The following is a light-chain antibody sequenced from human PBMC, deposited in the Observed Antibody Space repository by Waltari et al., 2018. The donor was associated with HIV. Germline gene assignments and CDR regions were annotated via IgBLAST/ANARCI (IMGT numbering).Light chain of an antibody. V-gene: IGKV1-33*01. CDR2: DAS. J-gene: IGKJ4*01. CDR3: QQYDDLLPLT. Sequence: LQMTHSPSSLSASVGDRVTLTCQASQDIKKYLNSYQTKPGKTPKLLIYDASNLQTGVPSRFTATGSGTDFTLIINNLQPEDAATYFCQQYDDLLPLTFGGGTTVEI. CDR1: QDIKKY.